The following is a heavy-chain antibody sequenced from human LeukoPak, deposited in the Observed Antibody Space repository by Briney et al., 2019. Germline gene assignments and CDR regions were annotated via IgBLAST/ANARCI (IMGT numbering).Heavy chain of an antibody. Sequence: KPGGSLRLSCAASGFTFSSYSMNWVRQAPGKGLEWVSSISSSSSYIYYADSVKGRFTISRDSAKNSLYLQMNSLRAEDTAVYYCARDPGGYCSGGSCYSAYWGQGTLVTVSS. J-gene: IGHJ4*02. CDR1: GFTFSSYS. D-gene: IGHD2-15*01. CDR3: ARDPGGYCSGGSCYSAY. V-gene: IGHV3-21*01. CDR2: ISSSSSYI.